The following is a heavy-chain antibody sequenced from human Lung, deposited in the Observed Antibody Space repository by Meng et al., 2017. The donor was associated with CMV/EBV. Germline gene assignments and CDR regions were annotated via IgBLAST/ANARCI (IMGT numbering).Heavy chain of an antibody. J-gene: IGHJ4*02. CDR3: ARARSPTHFDY. CDR2: IGTVGDT. V-gene: IGHV3-13*01. Sequence: EGSLRLSCTASGFTFSTYDFHWVRQPTGKGLEWVSSIGTVGDTYSIGSVKGRFIISREDAKNSVYLQMNGLRDGDTGLYYCARARSPTHFDYGGQGALVTVSS. CDR1: GFTFSTYD.